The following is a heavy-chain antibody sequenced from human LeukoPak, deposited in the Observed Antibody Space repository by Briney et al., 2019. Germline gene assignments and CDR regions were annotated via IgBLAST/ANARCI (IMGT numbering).Heavy chain of an antibody. V-gene: IGHV4-4*02. D-gene: IGHD3-22*01. CDR3: ASLHYYDSSGYYFPYFDY. CDR2: IYHSGST. CDR1: GGSISSSNW. J-gene: IGHJ4*02. Sequence: SETLSLTCAVSGGSISSSNWWSWVRQPPGKGLEWIGEIYHSGSTNYSPSLKSRVTISVDKSKNQFSLKLSSVTAADTAVYYCASLHYYDSSGYYFPYFDYWGQGTLVTVSS.